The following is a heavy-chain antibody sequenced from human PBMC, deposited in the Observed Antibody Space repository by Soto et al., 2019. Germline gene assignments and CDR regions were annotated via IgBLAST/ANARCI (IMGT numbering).Heavy chain of an antibody. CDR1: GGTFSSST. V-gene: IGHV1-69*01. J-gene: IGHJ1*01. CDR2: ITPIFGKA. CDR3: ARGWGSDSTTYYYAY. Sequence: QVQLVQSGAEVRRPGSSVRVSCKASGGTFSSSTISWVRQAPGQGLEWVGGITPIFGKANYAQKFQGRVTITADESTSTAYMERSSLRSEDTALYFCARGWGSDSTTYYYAYWGQGTSVTVSS. D-gene: IGHD3-22*01.